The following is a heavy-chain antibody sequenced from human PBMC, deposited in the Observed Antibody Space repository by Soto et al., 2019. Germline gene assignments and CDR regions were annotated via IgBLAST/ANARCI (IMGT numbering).Heavy chain of an antibody. CDR3: ARGRYGDY. J-gene: IGHJ4*02. Sequence: QVHLVQSGAEVKKPGASVKVSCKGSGYAFTTYGITWVRQAPGQGLEWMGWISAHNGNTNYAQKLQGRVTVTRDTSTSPAYMELRGLRSDDTGVYYCARGRYGDYWGQGALVTVSS. CDR1: GYAFTTYG. V-gene: IGHV1-18*01. CDR2: ISAHNGNT. D-gene: IGHD1-1*01.